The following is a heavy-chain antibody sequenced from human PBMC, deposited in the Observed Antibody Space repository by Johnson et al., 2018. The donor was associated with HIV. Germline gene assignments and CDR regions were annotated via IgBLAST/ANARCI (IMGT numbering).Heavy chain of an antibody. V-gene: IGHV3-66*02. CDR2: IYSGGST. D-gene: IGHD6-13*01. CDR1: GFTVSRNY. CDR3: ARDQRLAAVATDGFDV. Sequence: VQLVESGGGLVQPGGSLRLSCAASGFTVSRNYMSWVRQAPGKGLEWVSVIYSGGSTYYADSVKGRFTISRDNSKHTLYLQMNSLRAEDTAVYYCARDQRLAAVATDGFDVWGQGTMVTVSS. J-gene: IGHJ3*01.